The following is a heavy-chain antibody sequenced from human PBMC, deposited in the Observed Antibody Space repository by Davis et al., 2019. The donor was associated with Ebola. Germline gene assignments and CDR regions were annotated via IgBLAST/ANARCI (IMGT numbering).Heavy chain of an antibody. V-gene: IGHV1-8*01. Sequence: AASVKVSCKASGYTFTSYDIHWVRQAPGQGLEWMGWMNPNSGNTGYAQKFQGRVTMTRNTSISTTCMELSSLRSEDTAVYYCARGVFNYGTFNWFDPWGQGILVTVSS. CDR1: GYTFTSYD. CDR2: MNPNSGNT. J-gene: IGHJ5*02. D-gene: IGHD3-10*01. CDR3: ARGVFNYGTFNWFDP.